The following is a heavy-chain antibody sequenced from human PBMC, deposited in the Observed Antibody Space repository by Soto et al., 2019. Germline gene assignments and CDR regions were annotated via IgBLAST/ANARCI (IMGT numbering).Heavy chain of an antibody. Sequence: PGGSLRLSWSPSPQVSGKKYVAWVRQAPGKGLEWVSALYDFDGTYYADSVKGRFTTSSDSSRTTVYLQMNSLRPDDTAVYSCATWHLQEHAYDIWGQGTMVTVSS. V-gene: IGHV3-53*01. J-gene: IGHJ3*02. D-gene: IGHD1-1*01. CDR1: PQVSGKKY. CDR3: ATWHLQEHAYDI. CDR2: LYDFDGT.